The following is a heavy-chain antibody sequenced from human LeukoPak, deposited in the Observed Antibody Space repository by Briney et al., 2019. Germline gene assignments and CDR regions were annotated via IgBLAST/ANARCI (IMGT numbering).Heavy chain of an antibody. D-gene: IGHD3-10*01. Sequence: ASVKVSCKASGYTLTSYAMHWVPQASGQRLDGMGWINAGNGNTKYSQKFKGRVTITRDTSASTAYMELSSLGSEDAAVYYCARLESITMVRGVIKDGMDVWGKGTTVTVSS. V-gene: IGHV1-3*01. CDR2: INAGNGNT. CDR3: ARLESITMVRGVIKDGMDV. J-gene: IGHJ6*04. CDR1: GYTLTSYA.